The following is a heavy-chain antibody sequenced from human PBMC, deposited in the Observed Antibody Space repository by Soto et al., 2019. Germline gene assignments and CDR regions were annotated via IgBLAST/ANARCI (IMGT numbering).Heavy chain of an antibody. CDR1: GGSIRSGDYY. V-gene: IGHV4-30-4*01. CDR2: VFHTGTAY. Sequence: SETLSLTCTVSGGSIRSGDYYWTWIRQPPGKGLEWIGYVFHTGTAYYYNPSLKRRVNMSIDTSKNQFSLKLTSVTAADTAIYYCVRDSVRFGPAFDSWGQGTQVTVSS. J-gene: IGHJ4*02. CDR3: VRDSVRFGPAFDS. D-gene: IGHD3-3*01.